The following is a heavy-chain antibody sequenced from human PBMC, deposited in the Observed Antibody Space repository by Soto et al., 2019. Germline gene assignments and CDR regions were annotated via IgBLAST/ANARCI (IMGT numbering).Heavy chain of an antibody. Sequence: QVQLVESGGGVVQPGRSLRLSCAASGFTFSSYGMHWVRQAPGKGLEWVAVIWYDGSNKYYADSVKGRFTISRDNSKNTLYLQMNSLRAEDTAVYYCAREGYYYDSSGADYWGQGTLVTVSS. CDR3: AREGYYYDSSGADY. J-gene: IGHJ4*02. CDR2: IWYDGSNK. V-gene: IGHV3-33*01. CDR1: GFTFSSYG. D-gene: IGHD3-22*01.